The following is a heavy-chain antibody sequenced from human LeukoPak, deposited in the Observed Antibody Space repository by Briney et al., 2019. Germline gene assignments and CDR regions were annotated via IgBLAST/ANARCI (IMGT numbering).Heavy chain of an antibody. Sequence: SETLSLTCAVYGGPFNGYYWSWIRQPPGKGLEWIGEINHSGSTNYNPSLKSRVTISVDTSKNQFSLKLSSVTAADTAVYYCARDGSSRYYYYMDVWGKGTTVTVSS. J-gene: IGHJ6*03. V-gene: IGHV4-34*01. CDR2: INHSGST. D-gene: IGHD6-13*01. CDR1: GGPFNGYY. CDR3: ARDGSSRYYYYMDV.